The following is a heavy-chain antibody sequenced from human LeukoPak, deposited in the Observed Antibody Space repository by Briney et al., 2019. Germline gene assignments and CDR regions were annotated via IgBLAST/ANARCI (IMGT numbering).Heavy chain of an antibody. CDR3: ARQLSYYDSSGYSDAFDI. CDR1: GGSFSGYY. CDR2: INHSGST. Sequence: PSETLSLTYAVYGGSFSGYYWSWIRQPPGKGLEWFGEINHSGSTNYNPSLKSRVTISVDTSKNQFSLKLSSVTAADTAVYYCARQLSYYDSSGYSDAFDIWGQGTMVTVSS. V-gene: IGHV4-34*01. D-gene: IGHD3-22*01. J-gene: IGHJ3*02.